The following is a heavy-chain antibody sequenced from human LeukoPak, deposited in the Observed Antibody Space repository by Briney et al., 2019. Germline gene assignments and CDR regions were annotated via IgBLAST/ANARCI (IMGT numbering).Heavy chain of an antibody. CDR3: ARVHSSGYYLTDC. CDR2: ISSSGSII. Sequence: GGSLRLSCAASGFTFSTYEMNWVRQAPGKGLEWVSYISSSGSIIYYADSVKGRFTISRDNAKNSLYLQMNSLRAEGTAVYYCARVHSSGYYLTDCWGQGTLVTVSS. V-gene: IGHV3-48*03. D-gene: IGHD3-22*01. J-gene: IGHJ4*02. CDR1: GFTFSTYE.